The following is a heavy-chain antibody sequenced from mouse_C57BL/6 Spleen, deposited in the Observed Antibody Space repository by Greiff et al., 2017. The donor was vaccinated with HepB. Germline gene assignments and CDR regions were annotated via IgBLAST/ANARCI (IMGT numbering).Heavy chain of an antibody. J-gene: IGHJ1*03. CDR1: GYSITSGYY. V-gene: IGHV3-6*01. Sequence: EVQLQQSGPGLVKPSQSLSLPCSVTGYSITSGYYWDWIRQFPGNKLEWMGYISYDGSNNYNPSLKNRISITRDTSKNQYFRKLNSVTTEATATYYCARDDYRDFDVWGTGTTVTVAS. CDR2: ISYDGSN. CDR3: ARDDYRDFDV.